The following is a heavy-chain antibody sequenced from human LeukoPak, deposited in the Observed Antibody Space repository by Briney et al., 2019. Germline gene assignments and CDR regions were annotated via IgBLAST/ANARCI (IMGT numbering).Heavy chain of an antibody. CDR1: GGSISTSNYY. CDR2: INHSGST. V-gene: IGHV4-39*07. D-gene: IGHD4-17*01. CDR3: ASPDYGDYGSFSY. J-gene: IGHJ4*02. Sequence: SETLSLTCTVSGGSISTSNYYWSWIRQPPGKGLEWIGEINHSGSTNYNPSLKSRVTISVDTSKNQFSLKLSSVTAADTAVYYCASPDYGDYGSFSYWGQGTLVTVSS.